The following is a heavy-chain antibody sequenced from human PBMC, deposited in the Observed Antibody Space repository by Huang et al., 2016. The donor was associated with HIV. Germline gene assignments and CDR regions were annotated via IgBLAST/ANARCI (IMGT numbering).Heavy chain of an antibody. V-gene: IGHV4-39*01. D-gene: IGHD6-13*01. CDR1: GDFISSTNYY. CDR2: VYQSGST. Sequence: QLQLQESGPGQVKPSETLSLTCTVSGDFISSTNYYWGWIRQSPGKGLEWVGSVYQSGSTNYNPSINSRVTVSVDTSRNQFSLRLNSVTAADTAVYYCASQHIGAAATWFWGRGTQVAVSS. CDR3: ASQHIGAAATWF. J-gene: IGHJ4*02.